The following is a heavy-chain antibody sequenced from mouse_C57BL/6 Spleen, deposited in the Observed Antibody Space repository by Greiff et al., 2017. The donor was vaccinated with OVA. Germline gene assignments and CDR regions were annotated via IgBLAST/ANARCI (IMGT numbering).Heavy chain of an antibody. D-gene: IGHD2-10*02. CDR3: ARYPYGPKKNYYAMDY. J-gene: IGHJ4*01. CDR1: GFTFTDYY. V-gene: IGHV7-3*01. Sequence: EVKLVESGGGLVQPGGSLSLSCAASGFTFTDYYMSWVRQPPGKALEWLGFIRNKANGYTTEYSASVKGRFTISRDNSQSILYLQMNALRAEDSATYYCARYPYGPKKNYYAMDYWGQGTSVTVSS. CDR2: IRNKANGYTT.